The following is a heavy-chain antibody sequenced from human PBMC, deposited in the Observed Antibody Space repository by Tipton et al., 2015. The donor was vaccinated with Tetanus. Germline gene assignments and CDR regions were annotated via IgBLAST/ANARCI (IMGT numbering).Heavy chain of an antibody. Sequence: QLVQSGAEVRKPGASVRISCTLSGYYLTNYGVSWVRQAPGQGLEWMAWISGYSGSTKFAHRFQGRVAMTTDTSTSTAYMELRSLTSDDTAVYYCVQDADMWGVRKVFDIWGQGTMVTVSS. V-gene: IGHV1-18*01. D-gene: IGHD1-14*01. CDR2: ISGYSGST. CDR1: GYYLTNYG. J-gene: IGHJ3*02. CDR3: VQDADMWGVRKVFDI.